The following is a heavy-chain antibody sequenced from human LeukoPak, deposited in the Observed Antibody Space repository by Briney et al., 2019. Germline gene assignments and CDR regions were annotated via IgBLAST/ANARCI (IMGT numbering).Heavy chain of an antibody. CDR2: IYPGDSDT. CDR3: ARQTPGGSGSYYAFHI. J-gene: IGHJ3*02. D-gene: IGHD3-10*01. CDR1: GYSFTIYW. V-gene: IGHV5-51*01. Sequence: GESLKISCKGSGYSFTIYWIGWVRQMPGKGLEWMGIIYPGDSDTRYSPSFQGQVTISADKSINTAYLQWSSLKASDTAIYYCARQTPGGSGSYYAFHIWGQGTMVTVSS.